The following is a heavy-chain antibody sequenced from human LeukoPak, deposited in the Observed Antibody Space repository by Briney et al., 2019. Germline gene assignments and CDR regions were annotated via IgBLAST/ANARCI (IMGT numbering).Heavy chain of an antibody. J-gene: IGHJ4*02. Sequence: SETLSLTCTVSGGSINNGGYYWSWIRQHPGKGLEWIGYIYYSGSTNYNPSLKSRVTISVDTSKNQFSLKLSSVTAADTAVYYCARATSRWLQGWWGQGTLVTVSS. CDR3: ARATSRWLQGW. CDR1: GGSINNGGYY. CDR2: IYYSGST. D-gene: IGHD5-24*01. V-gene: IGHV4-61*08.